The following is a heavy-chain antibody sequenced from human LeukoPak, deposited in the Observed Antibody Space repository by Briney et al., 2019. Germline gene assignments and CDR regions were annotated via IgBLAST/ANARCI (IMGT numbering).Heavy chain of an antibody. CDR1: GFTVTNNY. CDR3: ARQREGAFDI. V-gene: IGHV3-53*01. Sequence: SGGSLRLSCAASGFTVTNNYMSWVRQAPGKGLEWVSVIYSGGSTYYADSVKGRFTVSRDNSKNTLYLQMNSLRAEDTAVYYCARQREGAFDIWGQGTMVTVSS. J-gene: IGHJ3*02. D-gene: IGHD1-1*01. CDR2: IYSGGST.